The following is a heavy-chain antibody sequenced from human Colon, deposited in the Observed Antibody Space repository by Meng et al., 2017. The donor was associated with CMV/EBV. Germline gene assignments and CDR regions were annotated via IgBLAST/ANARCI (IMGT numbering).Heavy chain of an antibody. Sequence: VQLQESGQRLVTPSGTLSLTCAVSGLSVSNDYWWTWVRQAPGKGLEWIGEVSQDGRTNSNPSLKSRLSMSVDKSKNQFSLNLRSVTAADTASYFCASSSGWWRIDYWGHGTLVTVSS. D-gene: IGHD6-19*01. CDR3: ASSSGWWRIDY. CDR1: GLSVSNDYW. J-gene: IGHJ4*01. CDR2: VSQDGRT. V-gene: IGHV4-4*02.